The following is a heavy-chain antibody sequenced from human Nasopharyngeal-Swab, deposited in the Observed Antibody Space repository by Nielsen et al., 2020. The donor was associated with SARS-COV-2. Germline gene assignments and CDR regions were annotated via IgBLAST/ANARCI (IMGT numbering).Heavy chain of an antibody. CDR3: AREYSSSWAYYYYGMDV. Sequence: SLKISCAASGITISSYERNGVRHAPGKGLEWVSYISSSGSTIYYADSVKGRSTISRDNAKNSLYLQMSSLRAEDTAVYYCAREYSSSWAYYYYGMDVWGQGTTVTVSS. D-gene: IGHD6-6*01. V-gene: IGHV3-48*03. CDR2: ISSSGSTI. CDR1: GITISSYE. J-gene: IGHJ6*02.